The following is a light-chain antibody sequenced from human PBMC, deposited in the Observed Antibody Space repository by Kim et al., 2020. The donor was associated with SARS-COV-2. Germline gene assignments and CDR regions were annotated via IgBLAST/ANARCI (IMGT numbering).Light chain of an antibody. V-gene: IGKV2-30*01. Sequence: DVVMTQSPVSLPVTLGQPASISCRSSQSLVDSDGNTYLNWFQQRPGQSPRRLIYKVSNRDSGVPDRFSGSGSGTDFTLTINRVEAEDLGVYFCMQGTQRPYTFGQGTKLEI. CDR1: QSLVDSDGNTY. J-gene: IGKJ2*01. CDR3: MQGTQRPYT. CDR2: KVS.